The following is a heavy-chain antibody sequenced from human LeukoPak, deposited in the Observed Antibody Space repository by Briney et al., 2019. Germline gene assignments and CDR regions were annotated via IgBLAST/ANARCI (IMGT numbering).Heavy chain of an antibody. J-gene: IGHJ4*02. CDR1: GYRFTSYW. CDR3: ARSRSLGGSYFVDFEY. CDR2: TYPGDSET. D-gene: IGHD1-26*01. V-gene: IGHV5-51*01. Sequence: GESLKISCEGSGYRFTSYWVGWVRQMPGKGLEWMGITYPGDSETRYSPSFQGQVTISADKSISTAYLQWNSLKASDTAMYYCARSRSLGGSYFVDFEYWGQGTLVTVSS.